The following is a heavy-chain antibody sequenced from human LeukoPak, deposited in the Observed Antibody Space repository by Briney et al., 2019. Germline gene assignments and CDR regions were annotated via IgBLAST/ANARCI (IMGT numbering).Heavy chain of an antibody. Sequence: PSETLSLTCTVSGYSISSGYYWGWIRQPPGKGLEWIGSIYHSGSTYYNPSLKSRVTISVDTSKNQFSLKLSSVTAADTAVYYCAREGRSSGRDYWGQGTLVTVSS. CDR1: GYSISSGYY. V-gene: IGHV4-38-2*02. CDR2: IYHSGST. D-gene: IGHD6-19*01. J-gene: IGHJ4*02. CDR3: AREGRSSGRDY.